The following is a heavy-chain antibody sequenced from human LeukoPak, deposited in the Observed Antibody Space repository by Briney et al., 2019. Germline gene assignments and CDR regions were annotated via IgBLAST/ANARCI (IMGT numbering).Heavy chain of an antibody. Sequence: ASVKVSCKASGYTFTSYYMHWVRQAPGQGLEWMGIINPSGGSTSYAQKFQGRVTMSVDTSKDQFSLKLSSVTAADTAVYYCARASITRVAFDIWGQGTMVTVSS. CDR2: INPSGGST. CDR1: GYTFTSYY. V-gene: IGHV1-46*01. J-gene: IGHJ3*02. CDR3: ARASITRVAFDI. D-gene: IGHD3-10*01.